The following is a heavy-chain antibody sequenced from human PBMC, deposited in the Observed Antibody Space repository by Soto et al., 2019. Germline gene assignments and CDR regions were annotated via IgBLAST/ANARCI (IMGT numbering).Heavy chain of an antibody. CDR2: ISGSGGST. V-gene: IGHV3-23*01. J-gene: IGHJ5*02. CDR3: AKGHGDYGLVDWFDP. Sequence: GGSLRLSCAASGFTFSSYAMSWVRQAPGKGLEWVSAISGSGGSTYYADSVKGRFTISRDNSKNTLYLQMNSLRAEDTAVYYCAKGHGDYGLVDWFDPWGQGTLVTVSS. CDR1: GFTFSSYA. D-gene: IGHD4-17*01.